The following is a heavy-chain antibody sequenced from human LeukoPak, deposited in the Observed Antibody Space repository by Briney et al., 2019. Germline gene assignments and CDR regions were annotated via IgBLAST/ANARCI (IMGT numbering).Heavy chain of an antibody. J-gene: IGHJ4*02. CDR3: ARSIVGATSYFDY. Sequence: ASVKVSCKASGYTFTSYGISWVRQAPGQGLEWMGWINTNTGNPTYAQGFTGRFVFSLDTSVSTAYLQISSLKAEDTAVYYCARSIVGATSYFDYWGQGTLVTVSS. V-gene: IGHV7-4-1*02. CDR1: GYTFTSYG. D-gene: IGHD1-26*01. CDR2: INTNTGNP.